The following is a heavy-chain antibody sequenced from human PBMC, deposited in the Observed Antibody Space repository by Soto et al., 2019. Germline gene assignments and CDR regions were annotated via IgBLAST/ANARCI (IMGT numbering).Heavy chain of an antibody. CDR1: GFTFSNYA. Sequence: EVQLVESGGGLVQPGASLRLSCAASGFTFSNYAMHWVRQPTGKGLKWVSGIGAAGDTYYPGSVKGRFTISRENAKNSLYLQMNSLRAGDTAVHYCAAGGVTSVAQFDYWGQGTLVTVSS. CDR3: AAGGVTSVAQFDY. V-gene: IGHV3-13*01. D-gene: IGHD3-16*01. J-gene: IGHJ4*02. CDR2: IGAAGDT.